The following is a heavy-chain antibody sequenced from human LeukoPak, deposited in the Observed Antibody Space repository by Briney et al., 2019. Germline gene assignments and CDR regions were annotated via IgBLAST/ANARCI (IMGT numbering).Heavy chain of an antibody. Sequence: GASVKVSCKTSGYTFTNYGISWVRQAPGQGLEWMGWTSAYNGATNYARKFQGRVAMTTDTSTSTAYMELGSLRSDDTAVYYCARDRSYGPYNFEDWGQGTLVTVSS. D-gene: IGHD3-16*01. CDR3: ARDRSYGPYNFED. CDR1: GYTFTNYG. J-gene: IGHJ4*02. V-gene: IGHV1-18*01. CDR2: TSAYNGAT.